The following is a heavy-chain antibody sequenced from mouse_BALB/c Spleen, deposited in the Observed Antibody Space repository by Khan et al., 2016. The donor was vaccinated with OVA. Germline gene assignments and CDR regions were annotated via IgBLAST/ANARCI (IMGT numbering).Heavy chain of an antibody. J-gene: IGHJ4*01. CDR3: ARDGSRYNYAMDY. CDR1: GYSITSDYA. D-gene: IGHD2-3*01. Sequence: EVQLVESGPGLVKPSQSLSLTCTVTGYSITSDYAWNWIRQFPGNKLEWMGYISYSGSIKYNPALKSRISITRDTSKNQFFLQLNSVTTEDTATYYCARDGSRYNYAMDYWGQGTSVTVSS. V-gene: IGHV3-2*02. CDR2: ISYSGSI.